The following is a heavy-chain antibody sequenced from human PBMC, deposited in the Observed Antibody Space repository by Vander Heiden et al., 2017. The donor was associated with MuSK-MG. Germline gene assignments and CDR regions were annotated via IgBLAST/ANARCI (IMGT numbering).Heavy chain of an antibody. V-gene: IGHV3-30-3*01. J-gene: IGHJ3*02. Sequence: QVQLVEAGGGVVQPGRSLRRSCAASGFSFDIYAMHWVRQAPGKGLEWVAAISSDGSNKYYADSVKGRFTISRDNSKNTLYLQLNSLRAEDTAVYYCARIPLLERREAFDIWGQGTMVTVSS. D-gene: IGHD1-1*01. CDR3: ARIPLLERREAFDI. CDR2: ISSDGSNK. CDR1: GFSFDIYA.